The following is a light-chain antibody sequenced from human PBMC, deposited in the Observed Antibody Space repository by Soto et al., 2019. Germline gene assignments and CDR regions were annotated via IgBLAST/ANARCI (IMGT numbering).Light chain of an antibody. CDR2: SNT. Sequence: QSVLTQSPSASGTPGQRVTISCSGSSSNIGSNSVNWYQQFTGTAPKRLIYSNTQRPSGVPDRFSGSKSGTSASLAISGLQSEDEADYYCAAWDDSLNGVVFGGGTKLTVL. CDR3: AAWDDSLNGVV. J-gene: IGLJ2*01. V-gene: IGLV1-44*01. CDR1: SSNIGSNS.